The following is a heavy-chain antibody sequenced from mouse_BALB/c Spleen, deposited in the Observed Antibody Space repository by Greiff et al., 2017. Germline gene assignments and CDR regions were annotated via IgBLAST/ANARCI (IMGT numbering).Heavy chain of an antibody. CDR3: ASGNPCAY. Sequence: QVHVKQSGAELARPGASVKMSCKASGYTFTSYTMHWVKQRPGQGLEWIGYINPSSGYTNYNQKFKDKATLTADKSSSTAYMQLSSLTSEDSAVYYCASGNPCAYWGQGTLVTVSA. J-gene: IGHJ3*01. CDR1: GYTFTSYT. D-gene: IGHD4-1*01. V-gene: IGHV1-4*01. CDR2: INPSSGYT.